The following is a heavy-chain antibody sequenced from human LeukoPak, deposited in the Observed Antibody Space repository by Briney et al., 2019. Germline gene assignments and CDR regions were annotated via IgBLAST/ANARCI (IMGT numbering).Heavy chain of an antibody. J-gene: IGHJ4*02. CDR2: IYYSGST. Sequence: SGTLSLTCAVSGGSIRSSNWWSWVRQPPGKGLEWIGSIYYSGSTYYNPSLKSRVTISVDTSKNQFSLKLSSVTAADTAVYYCASASYGKYDYWGQGTLVTVSS. V-gene: IGHV4-4*02. D-gene: IGHD4-17*01. CDR3: ASASYGKYDY. CDR1: GGSIRSSNW.